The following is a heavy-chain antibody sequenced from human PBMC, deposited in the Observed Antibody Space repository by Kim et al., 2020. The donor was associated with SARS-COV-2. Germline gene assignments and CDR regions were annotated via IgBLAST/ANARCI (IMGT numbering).Heavy chain of an antibody. Sequence: RTNYNPALQSRVTRSVDTSKNQFSLKQSSVTAADTAVYYCARGGAAAGDYWGQGTLVTVSS. CDR3: ARGGAAAGDY. J-gene: IGHJ4*02. D-gene: IGHD6-13*01. V-gene: IGHV4-34*01. CDR2: RT.